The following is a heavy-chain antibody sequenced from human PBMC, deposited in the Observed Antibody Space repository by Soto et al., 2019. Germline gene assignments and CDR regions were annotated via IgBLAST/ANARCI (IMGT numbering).Heavy chain of an antibody. D-gene: IGHD3-16*01. V-gene: IGHV3-15*01. CDR2: IRSNADGGTT. J-gene: IGHJ4*02. CDR3: SPALRRDSALGAY. Sequence: EVQLVESGGGLVKPGGSLRLSCAASGFPCIDAWMRWVRQAPGKGLQWIGRIRSNADGGTTDLTAPVRDRFRISRDDSIDTLYLQMNSLTVDDTAVYFCSPALRRDSALGAYWGLGTLVSVSS. CDR1: GFPCIDAW.